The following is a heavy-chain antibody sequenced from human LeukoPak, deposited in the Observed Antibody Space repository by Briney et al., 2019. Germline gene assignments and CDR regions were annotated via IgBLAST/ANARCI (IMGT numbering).Heavy chain of an antibody. V-gene: IGHV4-59*12. CDR3: ARETNFDWLLYGDDAFDI. CDR2: IYYSGST. CDR1: GGSISSYY. Sequence: SETLSLTCTVSGGSISSYYWSWIRQPPGKGLEWIGYIYYSGSTNYNPSLKSRVTISVDTSKNQFSLKLSSVTAADTAVYYCARETNFDWLLYGDDAFDIWGQGTMVTVSS. J-gene: IGHJ3*02. D-gene: IGHD3-9*01.